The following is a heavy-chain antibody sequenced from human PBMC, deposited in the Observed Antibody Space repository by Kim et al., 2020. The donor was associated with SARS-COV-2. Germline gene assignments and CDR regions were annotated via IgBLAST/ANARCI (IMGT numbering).Heavy chain of an antibody. D-gene: IGHD2-15*01. Sequence: GGSLRLSCAASGFTFSSYAMHWVRQAPGKGLEWVAVISYDGSNKYYADSVQGRFTISRDNSKNTLYLQMNSLRAEDTAVYYCAREDEGSIDYWGQGTLVT. CDR2: ISYDGSNK. V-gene: IGHV3-30*04. CDR1: GFTFSSYA. J-gene: IGHJ4*02. CDR3: AREDEGSIDY.